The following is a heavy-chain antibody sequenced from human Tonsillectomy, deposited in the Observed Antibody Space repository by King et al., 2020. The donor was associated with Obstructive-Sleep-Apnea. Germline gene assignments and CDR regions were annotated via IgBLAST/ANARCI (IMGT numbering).Heavy chain of an antibody. CDR2: INHSGST. V-gene: IGHV4-34*01. Sequence: VQLQQWGAGLLKPSETLSLTCAVYGGSFSGYYWSWIRQPPGKGLEWIGEINHSGSTNYNPSLKSRVTISVDTSKNQFSLKLSSVTAADTAVYYCARWYYDVWSGYYYWFDPWGQGTLVTVSS. J-gene: IGHJ5*02. CDR3: ARWYYDVWSGYYYWFDP. D-gene: IGHD3-3*01. CDR1: GGSFSGYY.